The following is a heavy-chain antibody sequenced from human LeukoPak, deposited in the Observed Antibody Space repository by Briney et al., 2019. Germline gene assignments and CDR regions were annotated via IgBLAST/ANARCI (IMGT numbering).Heavy chain of an antibody. Sequence: SVKVSCKASGSTFSSYAINWVRQAPGQGLEWMGRIIPMFDIANYAQKLKGRVTITADKSTSTVYMDLSSLRSEDTAVYYCAAAKDPIVVVPAATHGVFHYWGQGTLVTVSS. CDR2: IIPMFDIA. CDR3: AAAKDPIVVVPAATHGVFHY. V-gene: IGHV1-69*04. CDR1: GSTFSSYA. D-gene: IGHD2-2*01. J-gene: IGHJ4*02.